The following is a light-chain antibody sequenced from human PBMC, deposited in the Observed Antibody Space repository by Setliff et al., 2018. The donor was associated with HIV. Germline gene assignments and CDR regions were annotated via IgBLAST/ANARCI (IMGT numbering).Light chain of an antibody. CDR1: RSDVGGYNY. J-gene: IGLJ2*01. Sequence: QSVLTQPASVSGSPGQSITISCTGTRSDVGGYNYVSWYQQHPGKAPKLMIYHVNKRPSGFSHRFSGSKSGNTASLTISGLQAEDEADYYCSSYTTSTFDVVFGGGTKVT. CDR2: HVN. V-gene: IGLV2-14*01. CDR3: SSYTTSTFDVV.